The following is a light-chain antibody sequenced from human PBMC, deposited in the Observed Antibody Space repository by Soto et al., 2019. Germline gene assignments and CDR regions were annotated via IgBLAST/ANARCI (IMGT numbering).Light chain of an antibody. Sequence: DIQMTQSPSSLSASVGDRVTSTCRASQDISNYLAWYQQKPGKVPKLRIYAASTLKSAVPSRFSGSGSGTDFTLNLSSRQPADVETSYCQKDNSAPATFGHGTNVEIK. V-gene: IGKV1-27*01. J-gene: IGKJ1*01. CDR2: AAS. CDR3: QKDNSAPAT. CDR1: QDISNY.